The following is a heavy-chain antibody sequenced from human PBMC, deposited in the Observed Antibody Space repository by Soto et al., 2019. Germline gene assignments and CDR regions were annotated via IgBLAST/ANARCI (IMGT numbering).Heavy chain of an antibody. D-gene: IGHD2-15*01. CDR1: GGSVSSYY. CDR3: ARHDGGGSSYNWFDP. Sequence: TSETLSLTCTVSGGSVSSYYWSWIRQPPGKGLEWIGYIYYSGSTNYNPSLKSRVTISVDTSKNQFSLKLSSVTAADTAVYYCARHDGGGSSYNWFDPWGQGTLVTVSS. J-gene: IGHJ5*02. V-gene: IGHV4-59*08. CDR2: IYYSGST.